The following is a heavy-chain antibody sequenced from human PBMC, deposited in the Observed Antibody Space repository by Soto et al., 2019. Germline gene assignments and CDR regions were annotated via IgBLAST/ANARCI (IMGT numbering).Heavy chain of an antibody. V-gene: IGHV1-2*04. CDR3: ATWVDYGDFEGFDF. J-gene: IGHJ4*02. CDR2: VDPNGGGS. CDR1: GDTFSTYT. Sequence: ASVKVSCKASGDTFSTYTITWVRQAPGQGLEWMGWVDPNGGGSNSAQKFQGSVTMTWDTSITTAYLDLTRLTTNDTATYFCATWVDYGDFEGFDFWGQGTLVTVSS. D-gene: IGHD4-17*01.